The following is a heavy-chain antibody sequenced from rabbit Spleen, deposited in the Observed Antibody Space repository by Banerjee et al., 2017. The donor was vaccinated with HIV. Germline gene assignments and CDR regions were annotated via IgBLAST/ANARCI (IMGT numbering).Heavy chain of an antibody. CDR1: GFSFSDGYV. V-gene: IGHV1S45*01. CDR2: INASTGKP. Sequence: QEQLQESGGDLVKPEGSLTLTCTGSGFSFSDGYVMCWVRQAPGKGLEWIACINASTGKPVYATWASGRFTISRTSSTTLTLQMTSLTAADTATYFCTRDDGSGHYIDGYFNLWGPGTLVTVS. CDR3: TRDDGSGHYIDGYFNL. D-gene: IGHD1-1*01. J-gene: IGHJ4*01.